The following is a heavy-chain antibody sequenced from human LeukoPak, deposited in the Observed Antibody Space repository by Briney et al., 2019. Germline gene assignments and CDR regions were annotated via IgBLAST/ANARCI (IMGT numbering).Heavy chain of an antibody. CDR2: ISSSSSYI. CDR3: ARDGAYCGGDCSGFYFDY. Sequence: GGSLRLSCAASGXTFSSYSMNWVRQAPGKGLEWVSSISSSSSYIYYADSVKGRFTISRDNAKNSLYLQMNSLRAEDTAVYYCARDGAYCGGDCSGFYFDYWGQGTLVTVSS. J-gene: IGHJ4*02. D-gene: IGHD2-21*02. CDR1: GXTFSSYS. V-gene: IGHV3-21*01.